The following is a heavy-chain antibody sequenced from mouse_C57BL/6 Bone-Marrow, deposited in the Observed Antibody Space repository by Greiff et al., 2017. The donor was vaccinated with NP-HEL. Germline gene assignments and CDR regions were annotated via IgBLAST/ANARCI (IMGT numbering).Heavy chain of an antibody. D-gene: IGHD2-4*01. CDR3: ARGYDYDAGAWFAY. Sequence: VKLMESGAELVKPGASVKLSCKASGYTFTSYWMHWVKQRPGRGLEWIGRIDPNSGGTKYNEKFKSKATLTVDKPSSTAYMQLSSLTSEDSAVYYCARGYDYDAGAWFAYWGQGTLVTVSA. CDR1: GYTFTSYW. J-gene: IGHJ3*01. V-gene: IGHV1-72*01. CDR2: IDPNSGGT.